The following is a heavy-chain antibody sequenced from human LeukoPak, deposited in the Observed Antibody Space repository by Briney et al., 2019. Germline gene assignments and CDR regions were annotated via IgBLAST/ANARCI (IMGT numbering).Heavy chain of an antibody. J-gene: IGHJ6*03. V-gene: IGHV3-74*01. CDR2: INSDGSST. Sequence: PGGSLRLSCAASGFTFSSYWMHWVRHAPGKGLVWVSRINSDGSSTSYADSVEGRFTISRDNAKNTLYLQMNSLRAEDTAVYYCARGEEQLATYYYYYMDVWGKGTTVTVSS. CDR1: GFTFSSYW. CDR3: ARGEEQLATYYYYYMDV. D-gene: IGHD6-13*01.